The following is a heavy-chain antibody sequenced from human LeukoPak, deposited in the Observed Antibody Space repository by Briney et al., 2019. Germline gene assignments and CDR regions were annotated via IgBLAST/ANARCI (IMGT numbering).Heavy chain of an antibody. V-gene: IGHV1-18*01. CDR1: GYTFTSYG. CDR3: ARDPTTRYSQLGRSSAGWFDP. Sequence: ASVKVSCKASGYTFTSYGISWVRQAPGQGLAWMGWISAYNGNTNYAQKLQGRVTMTTDTSKSTAYMELRSLRSDDTAVYYCARDPTTRYSQLGRSSAGWFDPWGQGTLVTVSS. D-gene: IGHD5-12*01. J-gene: IGHJ5*02. CDR2: ISAYNGNT.